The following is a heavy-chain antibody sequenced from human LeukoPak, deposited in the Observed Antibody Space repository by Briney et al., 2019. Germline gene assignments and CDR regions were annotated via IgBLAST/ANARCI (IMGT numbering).Heavy chain of an antibody. J-gene: IGHJ4*02. CDR3: AKTMGAIDHDY. V-gene: IGHV3-23*01. CDR2: ISGSGGST. CDR1: GFPFSNFA. Sequence: GGSLRLSCAASGFPFSNFAMTWVRQAPGKGLEWVSTISGSGGSTYYGDSVKGRFTISRDNSKNTLYLQMSSLRAEDTALYYCAKTMGAIDHDYWGQGTLVTVSS. D-gene: IGHD1-26*01.